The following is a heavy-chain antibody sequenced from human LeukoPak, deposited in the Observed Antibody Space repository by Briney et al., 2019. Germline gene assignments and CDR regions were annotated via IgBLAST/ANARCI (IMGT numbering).Heavy chain of an antibody. CDR1: GYTFTSYG. CDR3: ARFPYGSGSYYYYYGMDV. Sequence: ASVKVSCKASGYTFTSYGTSWVRQAPGQGLEWMGWISAYNGNTNYAQKLQGRVTMTTDTSTSTAYMELRSLRSDDTAVYYCARFPYGSGSYYYYYGMDVWGKGTTVTVSS. CDR2: ISAYNGNT. D-gene: IGHD3-10*01. J-gene: IGHJ6*04. V-gene: IGHV1-18*04.